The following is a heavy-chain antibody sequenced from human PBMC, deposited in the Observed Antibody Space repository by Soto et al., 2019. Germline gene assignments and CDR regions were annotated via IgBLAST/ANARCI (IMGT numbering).Heavy chain of an antibody. CDR3: ATEGDSSGWYNWFDP. V-gene: IGHV3-48*01. CDR1: GFTFSSYN. D-gene: IGHD3-22*01. Sequence: EVQLAESGGGLVQPGGSLRLSCAASGFTFSSYNMNWVRQAPGKGLEWVSYIRSGTSTIYYADSVKGRFTISRDNAKNSLYLQMNSLRAEDTAVYYCATEGDSSGWYNWFDPWGQGTLVTVSS. CDR2: IRSGTSTI. J-gene: IGHJ5*02.